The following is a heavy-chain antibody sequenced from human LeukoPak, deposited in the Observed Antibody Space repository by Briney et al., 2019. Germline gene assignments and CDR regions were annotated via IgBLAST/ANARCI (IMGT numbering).Heavy chain of an antibody. V-gene: IGHV4-34*01. CDR3: ARDSLTSFDY. Sequence: SETLSLTCAVYGGSFSGYYWSWIRQPPGKGLEWIGEINHSGSTNYNPSLKSRVTISVDTSKNQFSLKLSSVTAADTAVYYCARDSLTSFDYWGQGTLVTVSS. CDR2: INHSGST. CDR1: GGSFSGYY. D-gene: IGHD4/OR15-4a*01. J-gene: IGHJ4*02.